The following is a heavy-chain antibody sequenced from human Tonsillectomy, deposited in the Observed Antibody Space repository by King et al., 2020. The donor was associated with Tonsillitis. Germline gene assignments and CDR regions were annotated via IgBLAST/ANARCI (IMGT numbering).Heavy chain of an antibody. V-gene: IGHV3-30*03. CDR1: GFSFDSYG. J-gene: IGHJ6*02. CDR3: ARSKVPSHPYYYNALDV. Sequence: VQLVESGGGVVQPGRSLRLSCAASGFSFDSYGMHWVRQAPGKGLEWVAVISYDGSNKYYGDSVKGRFTISRDNYKSTLYLQMNSLRAEDTAVYYCARSKVPSHPYYYNALDVWGQGTTVSVSS. CDR2: ISYDGSNK.